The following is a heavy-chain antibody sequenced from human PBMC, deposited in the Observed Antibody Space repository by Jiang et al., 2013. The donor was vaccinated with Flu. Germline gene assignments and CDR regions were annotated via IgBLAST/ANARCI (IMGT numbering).Heavy chain of an antibody. V-gene: IGHV1-69*04. CDR1: GGTFSSYA. Sequence: SSVKVSCKASGGTFSSYAISWVRQAPGQGLEWMGGIIPILGIANYAQKFQGRATITADKSTSTAYMELSSLRSEDTAVYYCARVGYSYGYFDYWGQGTLVTVSS. J-gene: IGHJ4*02. CDR2: IIPILGIA. D-gene: IGHD5-18*01. CDR3: ARVGYSYGYFDY.